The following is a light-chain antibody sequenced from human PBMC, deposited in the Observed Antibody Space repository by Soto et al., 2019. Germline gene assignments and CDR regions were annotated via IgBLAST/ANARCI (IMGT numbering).Light chain of an antibody. V-gene: IGKV1-17*01. Sequence: DIQMTQSPSSLSASVGDRVTITCRASQGIRNGLGWYKQKPGKAPKRLIYAASSLQSGVPSRFSGSGPGTYFPLTISSRQPEDFATYYCLQHNSYPYTFGPGTKLEIK. J-gene: IGKJ2*01. CDR3: LQHNSYPYT. CDR2: AAS. CDR1: QGIRNG.